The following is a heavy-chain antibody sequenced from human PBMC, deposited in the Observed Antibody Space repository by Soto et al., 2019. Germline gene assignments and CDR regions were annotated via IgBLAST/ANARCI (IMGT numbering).Heavy chain of an antibody. CDR2: ISPYYGNT. Sequence: QVQLLQSGPEVTKPGASVKVSCKTSGYNFTDFSITWVRQAPGQGLEWMGWISPYYGNTKYAEKFQDRVTMTADTSTNTVYLELSTLRSGDTAIYYCARKVLFCDFWGQGALVTVSS. J-gene: IGHJ4*02. D-gene: IGHD3-9*01. CDR1: GYNFTDFS. CDR3: ARKVLFCDF. V-gene: IGHV1-18*01.